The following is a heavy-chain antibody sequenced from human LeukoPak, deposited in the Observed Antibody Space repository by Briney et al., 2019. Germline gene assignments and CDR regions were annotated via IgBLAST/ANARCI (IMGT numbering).Heavy chain of an antibody. CDR3: AKELGAYAHFYLDN. V-gene: IGHV3-43*02. CDR1: GFTFENYA. CDR2: ITGDGRGT. Sequence: GGSLRLSCVASGFTFENYAMHWVRQAPGKGLEWVPLITGDGRGTYFADSLRGRFTISRDNSKKSLYLQMNSLRAEDTALYYCAKELGAYAHFYLDNWGQGTLVTVSS. J-gene: IGHJ4*02. D-gene: IGHD3-3*02.